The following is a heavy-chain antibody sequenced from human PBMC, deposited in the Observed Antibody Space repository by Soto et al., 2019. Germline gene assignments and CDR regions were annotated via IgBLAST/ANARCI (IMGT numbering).Heavy chain of an antibody. V-gene: IGHV1-46*01. J-gene: IGHJ5*02. Sequence: ASVKASCKASGYTFTSYYMHWVRQAPGQGLEWMGIINPSGGSTSYAQKFQGRVTMTRDTSTSTVYMELSSLRSEDTAVYYCATEVTAAGTNNWFDPWGQGTLVTVSP. CDR3: ATEVTAAGTNNWFDP. CDR2: INPSGGST. D-gene: IGHD6-13*01. CDR1: GYTFTSYY.